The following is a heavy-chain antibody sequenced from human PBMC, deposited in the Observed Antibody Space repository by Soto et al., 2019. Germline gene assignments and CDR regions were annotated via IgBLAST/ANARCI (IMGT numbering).Heavy chain of an antibody. Sequence: QVQLVQSGAEVKEPGASVKVSCKASGYTFTDYYVHWVRQAPGQGLEWMGWINPSNGDTNYVQKFQGRVTMTRDTSISTAYMELSRLRSDDTAMYFCAKIGQYTTSAGQLVCWGQGTLVTVSS. CDR3: AKIGQYTTSAGQLVC. D-gene: IGHD2-2*02. CDR1: GYTFTDYY. CDR2: INPSNGDT. J-gene: IGHJ4*02. V-gene: IGHV1-2*02.